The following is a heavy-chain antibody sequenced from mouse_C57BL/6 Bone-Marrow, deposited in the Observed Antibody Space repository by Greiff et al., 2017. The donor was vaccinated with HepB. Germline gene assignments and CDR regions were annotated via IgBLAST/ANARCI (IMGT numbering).Heavy chain of an antibody. J-gene: IGHJ4*01. CDR1: GFSLTSYG. V-gene: IGHV2-5*01. Sequence: VNLVESGPGLVQPSQSLSITCTVSGFSLTSYGVHWVRQSPGKGLEWLGVIWRGGSTDYNAAFMSRLSITKDNSKSQVFFKMNSLQADDTAIYYCAKMGIYYYGSSNYAMDYWGQGTSVTVSS. CDR2: IWRGGST. D-gene: IGHD1-1*01. CDR3: AKMGIYYYGSSNYAMDY.